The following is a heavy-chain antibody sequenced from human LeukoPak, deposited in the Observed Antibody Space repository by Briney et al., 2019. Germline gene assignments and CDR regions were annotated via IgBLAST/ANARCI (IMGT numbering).Heavy chain of an antibody. D-gene: IGHD1-26*01. Sequence: GGSPRLSCAASGFPFSAYAMSWVRQAPGQGLEWVSSISGSGGSTYYADSVEGRFTVSRDNSKNTLFLQINSLRAEDTAIYHCAKFKSGGRDAFDVWGHGTLVTVSS. CDR2: ISGSGGST. CDR1: GFPFSAYA. V-gene: IGHV3-23*01. CDR3: AKFKSGGRDAFDV. J-gene: IGHJ3*01.